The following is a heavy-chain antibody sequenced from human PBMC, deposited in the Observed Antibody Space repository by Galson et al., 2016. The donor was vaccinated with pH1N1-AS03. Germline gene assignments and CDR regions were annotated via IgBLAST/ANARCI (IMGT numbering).Heavy chain of an antibody. CDR2: IYPGDSDT. CDR3: ARDAGTDYFAH. J-gene: IGHJ4*02. Sequence: QSGAEVTKPGESLKISCKGSGYSFARYWIGWVRQMPGKGLEWMGVIYPGDSDTRYSPSFQGLVTLSVDKTFNTAYLQWGSLEASDTAMYYCARDAGTDYFAHWGQGTLVTVPA. D-gene: IGHD6-13*01. V-gene: IGHV5-51*01. CDR1: GYSFARYW.